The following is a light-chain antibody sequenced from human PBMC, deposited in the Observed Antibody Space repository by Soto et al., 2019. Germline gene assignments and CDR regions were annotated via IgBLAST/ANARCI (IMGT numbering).Light chain of an antibody. Sequence: DIQMTQSPSSLSASARDRLTITWRAGQSIGTSLNWYQQKPGKAPKLLIYAASSLQSGVPSRFSGSGSGTDFTLTISSLQPEDFATYYCQQANSFPLTFGQGTRLEIK. CDR2: AAS. J-gene: IGKJ5*01. CDR3: QQANSFPLT. CDR1: QSIGTS. V-gene: IGKV1-12*01.